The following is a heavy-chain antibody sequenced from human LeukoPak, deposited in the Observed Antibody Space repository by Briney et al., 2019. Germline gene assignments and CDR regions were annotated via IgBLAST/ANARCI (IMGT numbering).Heavy chain of an antibody. Sequence: GASVKVSCKASGYTFTGYYMHWVRQAPGQGLEWMGWINPNSGGTNYAQKFQGRVTMTRDTSISTAYMELSRLRSDDTAVYYCARPILGYCSGGSCPRFRWFDPWGQGTLVTVSS. V-gene: IGHV1-2*02. D-gene: IGHD2-15*01. CDR2: INPNSGGT. CDR3: ARPILGYCSGGSCPRFRWFDP. J-gene: IGHJ5*02. CDR1: GYTFTGYY.